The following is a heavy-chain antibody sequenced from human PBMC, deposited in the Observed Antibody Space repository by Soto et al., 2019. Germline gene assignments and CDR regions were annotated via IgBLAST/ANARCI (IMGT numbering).Heavy chain of an antibody. CDR3: ARERLEQWLVFRGWFDP. Sequence: ASVKVSCKASGYTFTSYGISWVRQAPGQGLEWMGWISAINGKANYAQKFQGRVTITADKSTSTAYMELSSLRSEDTAVYYCARERLEQWLVFRGWFDPWGLGTLVTVS. D-gene: IGHD6-19*01. CDR2: ISAINGKA. J-gene: IGHJ5*02. V-gene: IGHV1-18*01. CDR1: GYTFTSYG.